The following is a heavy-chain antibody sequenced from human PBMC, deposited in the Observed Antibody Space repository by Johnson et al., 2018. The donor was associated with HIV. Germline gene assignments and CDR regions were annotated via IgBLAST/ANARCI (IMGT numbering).Heavy chain of an antibody. Sequence: QVQLVESGGGVERPGGSLRLSCAASGFTFDDYDMSWVRPAPGKGLEWVAVISSDGSNKYYADSVKGRFTISRDNAKNDLDLQMHSLRPEDRALFYCARPYVDTTMADAFDVWGQGTMVTVSS. CDR2: ISSDGSNK. J-gene: IGHJ3*01. CDR1: GFTFDDYD. V-gene: IGHV3-30*03. D-gene: IGHD5-18*01. CDR3: ARPYVDTTMADAFDV.